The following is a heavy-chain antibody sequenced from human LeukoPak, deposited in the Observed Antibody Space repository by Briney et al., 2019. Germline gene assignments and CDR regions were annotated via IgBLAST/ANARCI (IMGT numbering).Heavy chain of an antibody. D-gene: IGHD2-15*01. J-gene: IGHJ4*02. CDR1: GYTFTSYG. CDR2: ISAYNGNT. Sequence: GASVKVSCKASGYTFTSYGISWVRQAPGQGLEWMGWISAYNGNTNYAQKLQGRVTMTTDTSTSTAYMELRSLRSDDTAVYYCAREVVVVAAAPHFDYWGQGTLVTVSS. CDR3: AREVVVVAAAPHFDY. V-gene: IGHV1-18*01.